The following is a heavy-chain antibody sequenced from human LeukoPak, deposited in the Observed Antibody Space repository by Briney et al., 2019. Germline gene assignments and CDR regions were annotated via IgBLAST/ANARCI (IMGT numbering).Heavy chain of an antibody. V-gene: IGHV5-51*01. CDR3: ARRGDTAMVTHPFDI. D-gene: IGHD5-18*01. J-gene: IGHJ3*02. CDR1: GYSFTSYW. CDR2: IYPGDSDT. Sequence: PGESLKISCKGSGYSFTSYWIGWVRQMPGKGLQWMGIIYPGDSDTRYSPSFQGQVTISADKSISTAYLQWSSLKASDTAMYYCARRGDTAMVTHPFDIWGQGTMVTVSS.